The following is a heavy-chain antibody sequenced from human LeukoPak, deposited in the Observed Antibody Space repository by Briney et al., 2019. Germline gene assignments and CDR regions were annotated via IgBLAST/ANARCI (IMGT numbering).Heavy chain of an antibody. CDR3: TRGAATGSRYSFDH. J-gene: IGHJ4*02. Sequence: PGSSLRLSCAASGFTFSRHGMHWVRQAPGKGLEWVAVVSDGGGTVYYAESVKGRFTTARDNSKNTVFLQMNSLRAEDTAVFYCTRGAATGSRYSFDHWGQGTLVTVSS. CDR1: GFTFSRHG. D-gene: IGHD1-1*01. CDR2: VSDGGGTV. V-gene: IGHV3-30*03.